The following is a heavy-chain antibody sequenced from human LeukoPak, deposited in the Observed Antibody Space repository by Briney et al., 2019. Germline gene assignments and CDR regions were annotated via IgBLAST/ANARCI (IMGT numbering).Heavy chain of an antibody. CDR1: GGSISSYY. CDR3: ARSAGTYLHHDY. D-gene: IGHD3-10*01. J-gene: IGHJ4*02. CDR2: IYTIGRT. Sequence: PSETLSLTCTVSGGSISSYYWSWIRQPAGKGLGWIGRIYTIGRTNYNPSLKSRVTMSVDTSKNQFSLKLSSVTAADTAVYYCARSAGTYLHHDYWGQGTLVTVSS. V-gene: IGHV4-4*07.